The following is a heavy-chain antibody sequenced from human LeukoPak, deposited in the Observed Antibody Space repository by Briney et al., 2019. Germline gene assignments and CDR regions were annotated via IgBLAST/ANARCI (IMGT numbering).Heavy chain of an antibody. J-gene: IGHJ5*02. CDR1: GGSFSDYY. D-gene: IGHD2-15*01. V-gene: IGHV4-34*01. CDR3: ARGGYCSGGSCYFSWFDP. CDR2: INHSGST. Sequence: SETLSLTCAVYGGSFSDYYWSWIRQPPGKGLEWIGEINHSGSTTYNPSLKSRVTISVDTSKNQFSLKLSSVTAADTAVYYCARGGYCSGGSCYFSWFDPWGQGTLVTVSS.